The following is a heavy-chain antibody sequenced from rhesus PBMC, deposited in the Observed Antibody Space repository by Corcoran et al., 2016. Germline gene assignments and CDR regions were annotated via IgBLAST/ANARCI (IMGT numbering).Heavy chain of an antibody. D-gene: IGHD4-23*01. CDR1: GGSISDSYR. J-gene: IGHJ4*01. CDR3: ARDRVTTVVFDY. Sequence: QVQLQESGPGVVKPSETLSLTCAVSGGSISDSYRWSWIRQPPGKGLEWIGYLYGMSTSTNYNPSLKSRLTISKDTSKNQFSLKLSSVTAADTAVYYCARDRVTTVVFDYWGQGVLVTVSS. CDR2: LYGMSTST. V-gene: IGHV4S10*01.